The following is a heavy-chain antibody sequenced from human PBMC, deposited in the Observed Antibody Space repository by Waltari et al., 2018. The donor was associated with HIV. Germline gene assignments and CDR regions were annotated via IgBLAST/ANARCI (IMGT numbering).Heavy chain of an antibody. Sequence: VQLVESGGGVVQPGGSLRLSCAASGFTFSSYGMHWVRQAPGKGLEWVAFVRYDGSNKYYADSVKGRFTISRDNSKNTLYLQMNSLRAEDTAVYYCAKDHYSNYEFDYWGQGTLVTVSS. J-gene: IGHJ4*02. CDR1: GFTFSSYG. D-gene: IGHD4-4*01. V-gene: IGHV3-30*02. CDR3: AKDHYSNYEFDY. CDR2: VRYDGSNK.